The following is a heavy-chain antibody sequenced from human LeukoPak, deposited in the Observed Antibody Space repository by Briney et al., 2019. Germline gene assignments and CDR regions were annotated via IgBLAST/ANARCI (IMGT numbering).Heavy chain of an antibody. CDR2: INHSGST. D-gene: IGHD4-23*01. CDR1: GGSISSYY. J-gene: IGHJ5*02. CDR3: ASLSYVGGDGNVDYGGNPASRNWFDP. Sequence: PSETLSLTCTVSGGSISSYYWSWIRQPPGKGLEWIGEINHSGSTNYNPSLKSRVTISVDTSKNQFSLKLSSVTAADTAVYYCASLSYVGGDGNVDYGGNPASRNWFDPWGQGTLVTVSS. V-gene: IGHV4-34*01.